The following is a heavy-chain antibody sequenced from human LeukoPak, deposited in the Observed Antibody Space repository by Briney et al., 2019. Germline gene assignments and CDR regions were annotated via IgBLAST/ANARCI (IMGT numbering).Heavy chain of an antibody. V-gene: IGHV3-49*04. CDR1: GFTFSSYG. D-gene: IGHD2-2*03. CDR3: TRDPGYCSSTSCHNWFDP. CDR2: IRSKAYGGTT. Sequence: PGGSLRLSCAASGFTFSSYGMNWVRQAPGKGLEWVGFIRSKAYGGTTEYAASVKGRFTISRDDSKSIAYLQMNSLKTEDTAVYYCTRDPGYCSSTSCHNWFDPWGQGTLVTVSS. J-gene: IGHJ5*02.